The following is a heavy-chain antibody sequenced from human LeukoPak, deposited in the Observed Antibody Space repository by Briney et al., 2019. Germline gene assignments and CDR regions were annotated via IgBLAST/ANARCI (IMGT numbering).Heavy chain of an antibody. D-gene: IGHD6-6*01. CDR2: IRYDGSNK. Sequence: GGSLRLSCAASGFTFSSYGMHWVRQAPGKGLEWVAFIRYDGSNKYYADSVKGRFTISRDNSKNTLYLQMNSLRAEDTAVYYCARVVAARRVGDYYFDYWGQGTLVTVSS. J-gene: IGHJ4*02. CDR1: GFTFSSYG. CDR3: ARVVAARRVGDYYFDY. V-gene: IGHV3-30*02.